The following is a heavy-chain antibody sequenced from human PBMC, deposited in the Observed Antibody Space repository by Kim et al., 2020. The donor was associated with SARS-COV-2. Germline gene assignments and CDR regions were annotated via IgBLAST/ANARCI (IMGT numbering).Heavy chain of an antibody. Sequence: SVKVSCKASGFTFTSSAVQWVRQARGQRLEWIGWIVVGSGNTNYAQKFQERVTITRDMSTSTAYMELSSLRSEDTAVYYCAADPRFELDPNYYYGMDVWGQGTTVTVSS. CDR3: AADPRFELDPNYYYGMDV. J-gene: IGHJ6*02. D-gene: IGHD3-9*01. V-gene: IGHV1-58*01. CDR1: GFTFTSSA. CDR2: IVVGSGNT.